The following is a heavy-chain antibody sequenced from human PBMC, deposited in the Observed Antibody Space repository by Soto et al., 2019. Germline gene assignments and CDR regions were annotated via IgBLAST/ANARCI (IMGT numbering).Heavy chain of an antibody. Sequence: QVQLQQWGAGLLKPSETLSLTCAVYGGSFSGYYWSWIRQPPGKGLEWIGEINHSGSTNYNPSLKSRVTISVDTSKDQFSLKLSSVTAADTAVYYCARGGVFDPWGQGTLVTVSS. V-gene: IGHV4-34*01. J-gene: IGHJ5*02. CDR1: GGSFSGYY. CDR3: ARGGVFDP. CDR2: INHSGST. D-gene: IGHD3-16*01.